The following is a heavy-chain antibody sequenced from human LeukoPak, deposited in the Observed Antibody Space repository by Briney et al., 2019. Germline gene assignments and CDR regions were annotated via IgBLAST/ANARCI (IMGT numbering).Heavy chain of an antibody. D-gene: IGHD4-17*01. CDR1: GFTFSSYS. V-gene: IGHV3-66*01. CDR3: ARDHGDYYFDY. J-gene: IGHJ4*02. Sequence: GGALRLSCAASGFTFSSYSMNWVRQAPGKGLEWVSVIYSGGSTYYADSVKGRFTISRDNSKNTLYLQMNSLRAEDTAVYYCARDHGDYYFDYWGRGTLVTVSS. CDR2: IYSGGST.